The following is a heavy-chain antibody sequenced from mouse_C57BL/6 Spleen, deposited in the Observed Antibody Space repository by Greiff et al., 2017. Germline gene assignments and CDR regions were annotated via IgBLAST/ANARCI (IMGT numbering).Heavy chain of an antibody. Sequence: QVQLQQSGAELVKPGASVKLSCKASGYTFTSYWMHWVKQRPGQGLEWIGMIHPNSGSTNYNEKFKSKATLTVDKSSSTAYMQLSSLTSEDSAVYYCARRGYYGSSPNWYFDVWGTGTTVTVSS. D-gene: IGHD1-1*01. CDR1: GYTFTSYW. CDR2: IHPNSGST. V-gene: IGHV1-64*01. J-gene: IGHJ1*03. CDR3: ARRGYYGSSPNWYFDV.